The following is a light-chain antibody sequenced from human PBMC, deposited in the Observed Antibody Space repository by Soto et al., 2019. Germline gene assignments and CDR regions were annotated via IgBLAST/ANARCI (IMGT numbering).Light chain of an antibody. CDR3: QQYASSPRT. CDR1: QSFSSNY. Sequence: EMVLPQSPGTLSLSPGERATLSCRASQSFSSNYFDWSQPKPGQAPRLLIYGASSRATGIPDRFSGSGSGTGFNLTISSLEPEDVAVYYCQQYASSPRTFGQGTKVEI. V-gene: IGKV3-20*01. J-gene: IGKJ1*01. CDR2: GAS.